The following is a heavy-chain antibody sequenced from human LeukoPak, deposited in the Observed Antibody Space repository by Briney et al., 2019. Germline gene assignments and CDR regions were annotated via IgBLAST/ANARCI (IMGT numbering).Heavy chain of an antibody. Sequence: ASVTVSCKASGYTFTSYYMHWVRQAPGQGLEWTGIINPSGGSTSYAQKFQGRVTMTRDTSTSTVYMELSSLRSEDTAVYYCVSDSSGYSPYYFDYWGQGTLVTVSS. CDR2: INPSGGST. CDR3: VSDSSGYSPYYFDY. CDR1: GYTFTSYY. D-gene: IGHD3-22*01. J-gene: IGHJ4*02. V-gene: IGHV1-46*01.